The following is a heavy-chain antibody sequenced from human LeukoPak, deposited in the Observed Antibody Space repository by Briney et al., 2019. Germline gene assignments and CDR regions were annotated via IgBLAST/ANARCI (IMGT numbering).Heavy chain of an antibody. CDR1: GGSISNYY. J-gene: IGHJ3*02. V-gene: IGHV4-4*07. CDR2: IYTSGDT. D-gene: IGHD5-12*01. CDR3: ARDPGPLMVATPQGRGDAFDI. Sequence: NSSETLSLTCTVSGGSISNYYWSWIRLPAGKGLEWIGRIYTSGDTNYNPSLKSRVTMSVDTSKNQFSLKLSSVTAADTAVYYCARDPGPLMVATPQGRGDAFDIWGRGTMVTVSS.